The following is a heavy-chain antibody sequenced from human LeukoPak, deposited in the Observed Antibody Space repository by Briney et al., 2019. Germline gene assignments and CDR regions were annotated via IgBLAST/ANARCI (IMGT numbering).Heavy chain of an antibody. J-gene: IGHJ6*03. Sequence: ASVKVSCKASGGTFSSYAISWVRQAPGQGLEWMGGITPIFGTANYTQKFQGRVTVAADKSTSTAYMELSSLRSEDTAVYYCARVRAVYYYYYYMDVWGKGTTVTVSS. CDR3: ARVRAVYYYYYYMDV. V-gene: IGHV1-69*06. CDR2: ITPIFGTA. CDR1: GGTFSSYA.